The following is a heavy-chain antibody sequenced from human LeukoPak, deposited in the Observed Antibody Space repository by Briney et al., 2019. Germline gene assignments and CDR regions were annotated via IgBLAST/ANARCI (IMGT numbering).Heavy chain of an antibody. V-gene: IGHV1-18*04. CDR2: ISAYNGNP. J-gene: IGHJ4*02. CDR1: GYTFTSYG. Sequence: ASVKVSSKASGYTFTSYGISWVRQAPGQGREWMGWISAYNGNPNHAQKLQGRVTMTTDTSTSTAYMELRSLRSDDTAVYDCASEKVTTIGQLGYWGQGTLVTVSS. D-gene: IGHD4-17*01. CDR3: ASEKVTTIGQLGY.